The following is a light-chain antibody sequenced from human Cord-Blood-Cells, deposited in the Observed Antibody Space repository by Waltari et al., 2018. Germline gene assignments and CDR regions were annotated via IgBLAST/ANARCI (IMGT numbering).Light chain of an antibody. Sequence: QSALTQPPSASGSPGQPVTISCTGTSSDVGGYNYVSWYQQHPGKAPKLMIYEVSNRPSGVPDRFSGSKSGNKASLTVSGLQAEDEADYYCSSYAGSNNLVFGGGTKLTVL. CDR3: SSYAGSNNLV. J-gene: IGLJ3*02. CDR1: SSDVGGYNY. CDR2: EVS. V-gene: IGLV2-8*01.